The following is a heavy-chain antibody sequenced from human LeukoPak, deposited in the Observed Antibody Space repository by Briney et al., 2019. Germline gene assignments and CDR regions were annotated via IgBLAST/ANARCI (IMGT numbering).Heavy chain of an antibody. D-gene: IGHD2-15*01. CDR2: IYYSGST. J-gene: IGHJ5*02. CDR3: ARDPRSSGYCSGGSCSDWLDP. Sequence: PSETLSLTCTVSGGSVSRGSYYWSWIRQPPGKGLERIGYIYYSGSTNYNPSLKSRVTISVDTSKNQFSLKLSSVTAADTAVYYCARDPRSSGYCSGGSCSDWLDPWGQGTLVTVSS. CDR1: GGSVSRGSYY. V-gene: IGHV4-61*01.